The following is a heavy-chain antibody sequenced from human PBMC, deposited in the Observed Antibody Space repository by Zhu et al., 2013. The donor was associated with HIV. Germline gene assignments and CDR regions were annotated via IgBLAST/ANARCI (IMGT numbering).Heavy chain of an antibody. CDR1: GYTFTDYS. Sequence: QVQLVQSGAEVMQPGASVKVSCEASGYTFTDYSIHWVRQAPGQGLEWMGWINPNNGDAKSTQKFQGRVTMTRDTSISTAYMEVTRLISDDTALYYCARSGRNWDNDSFDIWGQGTMVTVSS. CDR2: INPNNGDA. CDR3: ARSGRNWDNDSFDI. J-gene: IGHJ3*02. V-gene: IGHV1-2*02. D-gene: IGHD1-20*01.